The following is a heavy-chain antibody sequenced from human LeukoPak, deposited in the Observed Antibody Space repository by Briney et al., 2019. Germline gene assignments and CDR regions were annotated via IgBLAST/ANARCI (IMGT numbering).Heavy chain of an antibody. Sequence: GGSLRLSCAASGFTFSSYEMDWVRQAPGKGLEWVSYISGDGDTIYHADSVKGRFTISRDNAKNSLYLQMNSLRAEDTAVYYCARDRGGTVINLDYWGQGTVVTVSS. J-gene: IGHJ4*02. CDR2: ISGDGDTI. V-gene: IGHV3-48*03. CDR3: ARDRGGTVINLDY. D-gene: IGHD4-11*01. CDR1: GFTFSSYE.